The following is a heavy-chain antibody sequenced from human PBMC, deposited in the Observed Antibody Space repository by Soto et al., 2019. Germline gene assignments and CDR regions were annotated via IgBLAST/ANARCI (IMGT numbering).Heavy chain of an antibody. V-gene: IGHV4-59*08. J-gene: IGHJ4*02. D-gene: IGHD3-10*01. CDR2: IYNSGST. CDR3: ASMGYHYGSGSYPLDY. Sequence: QVQLQESGPGLVKPSETLSLTCTVSGGSISSYYWTWIRQPPGKGLEWIGFIYNSGSTHYNPSLESRVTISVATSKSQLSLKLRSVTAADTAVYYCASMGYHYGSGSYPLDYWGQGPLFTVSS. CDR1: GGSISSYY.